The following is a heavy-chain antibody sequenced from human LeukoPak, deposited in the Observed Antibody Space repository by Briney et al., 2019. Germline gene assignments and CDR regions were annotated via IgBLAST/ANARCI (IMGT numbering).Heavy chain of an antibody. D-gene: IGHD3-10*01. CDR2: INPNSGGT. CDR1: GYTFTGYY. J-gene: IGHJ4*02. V-gene: IGHV1-2*02. Sequence: ASVKVSCKASGYTFTGYYMHWVRQAPGQGLEWMGWINPNSGGTNYAQKFQGRVTMTRDTSISTAYMELSRLRSDDTAVYYCAIVRLSYGSTLTNFDYWGQGTLVTVSS. CDR3: AIVRLSYGSTLTNFDY.